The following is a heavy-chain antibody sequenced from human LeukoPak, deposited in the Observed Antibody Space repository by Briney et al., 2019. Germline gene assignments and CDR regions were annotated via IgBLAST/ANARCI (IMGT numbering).Heavy chain of an antibody. D-gene: IGHD6-19*01. V-gene: IGHV3-23*01. Sequence: GGSLRLSCAASGFTFSSYAMSWVRQAPGKGLGWVSAISGSGGSTTYADSVKGRFTISRDNAKNTLYLQMNSLRAEDTAVYYCARVQWQAQPPYAFDIWGQGTLVTVSS. J-gene: IGHJ3*02. CDR3: ARVQWQAQPPYAFDI. CDR1: GFTFSSYA. CDR2: ISGSGGST.